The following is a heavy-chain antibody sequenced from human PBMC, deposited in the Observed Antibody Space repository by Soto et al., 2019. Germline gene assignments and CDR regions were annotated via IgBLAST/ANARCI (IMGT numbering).Heavy chain of an antibody. CDR2: IYYRGST. D-gene: IGHD2-15*01. Sequence: PSETLSLTCSVSGGSITSYYWSWVRQPPGKGLEWIGYIYYRGSTNYNPSLKSRLTISIDMPENHFSLKLNSVTAADTAVYYCARLEARYCSGGSCYSSHAFDIWGQGTMVTVSS. V-gene: IGHV4-59*01. CDR3: ARLEARYCSGGSCYSSHAFDI. CDR1: GGSITSYY. J-gene: IGHJ3*02.